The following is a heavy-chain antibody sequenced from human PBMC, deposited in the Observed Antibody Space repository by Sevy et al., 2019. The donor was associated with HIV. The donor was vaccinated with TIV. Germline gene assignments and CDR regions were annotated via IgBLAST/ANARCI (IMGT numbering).Heavy chain of an antibody. CDR3: ARSEVVTIFGVVIMNGMDV. J-gene: IGHJ6*02. CDR1: GGSISSYY. D-gene: IGHD3-3*01. CDR2: IYYSGST. Sequence: SETLSLTCTVSGGSISSYYWSWIRQPPGKGLEWIGYIYYSGSTNYNPSLKSRVTISVDTSKNQFSQKLSSVTAADTAVYYCARSEVVTIFGVVIMNGMDVWGQGTTVTVSS. V-gene: IGHV4-59*01.